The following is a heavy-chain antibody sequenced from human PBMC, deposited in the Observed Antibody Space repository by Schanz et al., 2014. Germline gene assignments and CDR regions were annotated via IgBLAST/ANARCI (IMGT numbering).Heavy chain of an antibody. CDR1: GFTFDDYA. V-gene: IGHV3-9*01. D-gene: IGHD5-18*01. J-gene: IGHJ4*02. CDR2: LNFDETYT. CDR3: AKLDGYAYGSMGQEYFDY. Sequence: EVQLVESGGGLVQPGRCLRLSCAASGFTFDDYAMHWVRQAAGKGLEWVSRLNFDETYTSYADSVKGRFTISRDNAKNTVYLQMISLRAEDTAVYYCAKLDGYAYGSMGQEYFDYWGQGTLVAVSS.